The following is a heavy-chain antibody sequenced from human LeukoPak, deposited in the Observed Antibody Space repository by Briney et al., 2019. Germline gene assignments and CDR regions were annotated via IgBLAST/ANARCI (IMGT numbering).Heavy chain of an antibody. J-gene: IGHJ4*02. V-gene: IGHV4-59*01. CDR3: ARILNGDYDY. CDR1: GGSISSYY. D-gene: IGHD4-17*01. CDR2: IYYTGST. Sequence: PSETLSLTCTVSGGSISSYYWSWIRQPPGKGLEWIGDIYYTGSTNYNPSLKSRVTISVDTSKNQFSLKLSSVTAADTAVYYCARILNGDYDYWGQGTLVTVSS.